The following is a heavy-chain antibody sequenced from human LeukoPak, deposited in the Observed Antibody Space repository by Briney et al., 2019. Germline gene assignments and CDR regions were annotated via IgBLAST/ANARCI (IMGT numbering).Heavy chain of an antibody. CDR1: GGSFSRYA. Sequence: SVKVSCKASGGSFSRYAISWVRQAPGQGLEWMGAIIPIFGTANYAQKFQGRVTITADESTSTAYMELSSLRSEDTAVYYCARDSRDYGSGSSQYYFDYWGQETLVTVSS. CDR3: ARDSRDYGSGSSQYYFDY. CDR2: IIPIFGTA. D-gene: IGHD3-10*01. V-gene: IGHV1-69*13. J-gene: IGHJ4*02.